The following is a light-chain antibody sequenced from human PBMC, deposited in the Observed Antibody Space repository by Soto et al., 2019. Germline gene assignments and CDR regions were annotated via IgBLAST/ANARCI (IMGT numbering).Light chain of an antibody. CDR3: QQYDKFSHT. V-gene: IGKV1-5*03. CDR2: KAS. J-gene: IGKJ1*01. Sequence: DIQMTQPPSTLSASVGDTVTIPCRASETINNWLAWYQQKPGKAPNLLIYKASTLEGGVPSRFSGSGSGTEFTLTISSLQPDDFATYYCQQYDKFSHTFGQGTKVDIK. CDR1: ETINNW.